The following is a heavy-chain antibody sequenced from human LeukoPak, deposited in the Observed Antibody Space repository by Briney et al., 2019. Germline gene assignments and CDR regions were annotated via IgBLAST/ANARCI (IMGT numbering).Heavy chain of an antibody. V-gene: IGHV3-23*01. Sequence: PGGSLRLSCAAFGFTFTYYAMNWVRQAPGKGLEWVSAISGSDGSTYYADSVKGRFTISRDNSKNTLYLQMNSLRAEDTAIYYCAKAGDYSYFDYWGQGTLVTVSS. CDR1: GFTFTYYA. J-gene: IGHJ4*02. D-gene: IGHD4-11*01. CDR2: ISGSDGST. CDR3: AKAGDYSYFDY.